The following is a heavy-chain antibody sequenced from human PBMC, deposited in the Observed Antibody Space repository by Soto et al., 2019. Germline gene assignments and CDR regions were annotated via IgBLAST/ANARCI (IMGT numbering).Heavy chain of an antibody. CDR1: GFTFSSYA. CDR2: ISYDGSNK. CDR3: ARGKATLIDY. D-gene: IGHD5-12*01. V-gene: IGHV3-30-3*01. J-gene: IGHJ4*02. Sequence: GGSLRLSCAASGFTFSSYAMHWVRQAPGKGLEWVAVISYDGSNKYYADSMKGRFTISRDNSKNTLYLQMNSLRAEDTAVYYCARGKATLIDYWGQGTLVTVSS.